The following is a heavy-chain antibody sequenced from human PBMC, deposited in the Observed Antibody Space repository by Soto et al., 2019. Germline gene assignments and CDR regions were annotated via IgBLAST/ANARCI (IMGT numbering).Heavy chain of an antibody. CDR3: AKDLSSGYYYSYYYGMDV. J-gene: IGHJ6*02. Sequence: PGGSLRLSCAASGFTFSSYAMHWVRQAPGKGLEWVAVISYDGSNKYYADSVKGRFTISRDNSKNTLYLQTNSLRAEDTAVYYCAKDLSSGYYYSYYYGMDVWGQGTTVTVSS. CDR1: GFTFSSYA. CDR2: ISYDGSNK. D-gene: IGHD3-22*01. V-gene: IGHV3-30-3*01.